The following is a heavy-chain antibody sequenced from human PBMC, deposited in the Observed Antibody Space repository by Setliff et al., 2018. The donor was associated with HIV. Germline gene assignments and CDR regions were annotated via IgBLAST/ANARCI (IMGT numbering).Heavy chain of an antibody. V-gene: IGHV1-69*10. Sequence: SVKVSCKASRGTFSNSAINWVRQAPGQGLEWMGGVIPMLGIPNYAHNFLGRVTITADRSASTAFMELSSLRSEDTAVYYCARGRGSSAWFDPWGQGTLVTVSS. CDR1: RGTFSNSA. J-gene: IGHJ5*02. CDR2: VIPMLGIP. CDR3: ARGRGSSAWFDP. D-gene: IGHD3-10*01.